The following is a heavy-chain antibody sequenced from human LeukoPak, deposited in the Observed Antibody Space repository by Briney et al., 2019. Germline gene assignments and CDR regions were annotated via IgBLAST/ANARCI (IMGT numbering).Heavy chain of an antibody. CDR3: ARDGAERSYYDSSGYYFDY. CDR2: ISSSGSTI. V-gene: IGHV3-11*01. D-gene: IGHD3-22*01. J-gene: IGHJ4*02. Sequence: GGSLRLSCAASGFTFSDYYMSWIRQAPEKGLEWVSYISSSGSTIYYADSVKGRFTISRDNARNSLYLQMNSLRAEDTAVYYCARDGAERSYYDSSGYYFDYWGQGTLVTVSS. CDR1: GFTFSDYY.